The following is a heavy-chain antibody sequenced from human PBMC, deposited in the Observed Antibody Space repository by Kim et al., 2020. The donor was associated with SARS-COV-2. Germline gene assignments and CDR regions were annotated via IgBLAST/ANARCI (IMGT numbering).Heavy chain of an antibody. V-gene: IGHV1-69*04. CDR3: ARDTGYGYWNYYYYYLDV. J-gene: IGHJ6*03. Sequence: SVKVSCKASGGTFSSYAISWVRQAPGQGLEWMGRIIPILGIANYAQKFQGRVTITADKSTSTAYMELSSLRSEDTAVYYCARDTGYGYWNYYYYYLDVW. CDR2: IIPILGIA. D-gene: IGHD5-18*01. CDR1: GGTFSSYA.